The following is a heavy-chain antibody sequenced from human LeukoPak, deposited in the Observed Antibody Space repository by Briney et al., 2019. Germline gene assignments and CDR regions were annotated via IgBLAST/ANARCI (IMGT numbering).Heavy chain of an antibody. CDR2: ISWNSGNK. Sequence: GGSLRLSCAASGFTFDDYAMHWVRQAPGKGLEWVSGISWNSGNKGYADSVKGRFTISRDNAKNSLYLQMSSLRAEDTAVYYCARHSSDTSGSLDHWGQGTLVSVSS. CDR1: GFTFDDYA. J-gene: IGHJ4*02. V-gene: IGHV3-9*01. D-gene: IGHD3-10*01. CDR3: ARHSSDTSGSLDH.